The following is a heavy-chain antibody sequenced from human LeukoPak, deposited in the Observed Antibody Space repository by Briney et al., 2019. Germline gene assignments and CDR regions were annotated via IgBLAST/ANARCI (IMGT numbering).Heavy chain of an antibody. CDR3: ARVSANAFDI. CDR1: GFTSSSHD. CDR2: IDTGGDT. Sequence: GGSLRLSCAASGFTSSSHDMHWVRQATGKGLEWVSGIDTGGDTFYAASVKGRFTISRENVENSLCLQMNSLRVGDTAVYYCARVSANAFDIWGQGTVVTVS. V-gene: IGHV3-13*04. J-gene: IGHJ3*02.